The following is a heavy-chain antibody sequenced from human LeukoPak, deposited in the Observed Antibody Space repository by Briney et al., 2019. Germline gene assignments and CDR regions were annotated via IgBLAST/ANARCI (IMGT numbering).Heavy chain of an antibody. J-gene: IGHJ4*02. V-gene: IGHV4-59*01. D-gene: IGHD4-17*01. CDR1: GGSFSGYF. CDR2: FYYTGTT. Sequence: RASETLSLTCAVYGGSFSGYFWSWIRQPPGKGLEWIGYFYYTGTTNYNPSLKSRVTISVDTSKNQFSLKVNSVTAADTGVYYCASKSTDHGELRFDYWGQGTLVTVSS. CDR3: ASKSTDHGELRFDY.